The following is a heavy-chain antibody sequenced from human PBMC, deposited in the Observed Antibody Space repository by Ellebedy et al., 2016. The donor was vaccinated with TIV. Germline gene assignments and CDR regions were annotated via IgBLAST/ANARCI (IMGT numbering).Heavy chain of an antibody. CDR2: IKQDGSQK. D-gene: IGHD3-3*01. V-gene: IGHV3-7*04. Sequence: GESLKISCAASGFTFSSYSMNWVRQAPGKGLEWVANIKQDGSQKFSVDSVKGRFTISRDNAKTSLYLQMNSLRAEDTALYYCAGGLGWSFDYWGQGALVTVSS. CDR1: GFTFSSYS. CDR3: AGGLGWSFDY. J-gene: IGHJ4*02.